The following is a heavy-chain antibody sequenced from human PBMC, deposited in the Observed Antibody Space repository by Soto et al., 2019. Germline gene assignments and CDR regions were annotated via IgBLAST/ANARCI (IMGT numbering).Heavy chain of an antibody. CDR3: AKEKSPFWSGYYLDYYYGMDV. V-gene: IGHV3-30*18. D-gene: IGHD3-3*01. Sequence: QVQLVESGGGVVQPGRSLRLSCAASGFTFSSYGMHWVRQAPGKGLEWVAVISYDGSNKYYADSVKGRFTISRDNSKNTLYLQMNSLRAEDTAVYYCAKEKSPFWSGYYLDYYYGMDVWGQGTTVTVSS. CDR1: GFTFSSYG. J-gene: IGHJ6*02. CDR2: ISYDGSNK.